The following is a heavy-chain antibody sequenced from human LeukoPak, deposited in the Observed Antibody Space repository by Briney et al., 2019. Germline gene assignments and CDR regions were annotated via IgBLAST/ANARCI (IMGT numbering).Heavy chain of an antibody. D-gene: IGHD4-17*01. Sequence: SETLFLTCTVSGGSISSYYWSWIRQPPGKGLEWIGYIYYSGSTNYNPSLKSRVTISVDTSKNQFSLKLSSVTAADTAVYYCARVSAVTSLWYFDLWGRGTLVTVSS. CDR3: ARVSAVTSLWYFDL. V-gene: IGHV4-59*01. J-gene: IGHJ2*01. CDR2: IYYSGST. CDR1: GGSISSYY.